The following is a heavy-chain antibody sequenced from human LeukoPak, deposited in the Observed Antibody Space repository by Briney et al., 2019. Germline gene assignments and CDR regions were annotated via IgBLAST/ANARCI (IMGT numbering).Heavy chain of an antibody. CDR3: AKDASFDSGSYYDPTAYFQH. Sequence: GGSLRLSCAASGFTFSRYAMSWVRQAPGKGLEWVSAISGSGGSTYYADSVKGRFTISRDNSKNTLYLQMNSLRAEDTAVYYCAKDASFDSGSYYDPTAYFQHWGQGTLVTVSS. CDR2: ISGSGGST. D-gene: IGHD1-26*01. V-gene: IGHV3-23*01. CDR1: GFTFSRYA. J-gene: IGHJ1*01.